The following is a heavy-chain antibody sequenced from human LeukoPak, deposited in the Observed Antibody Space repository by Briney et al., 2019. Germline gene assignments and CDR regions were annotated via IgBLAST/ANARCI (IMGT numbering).Heavy chain of an antibody. Sequence: SETLSLTCSVSGDSLDDYYWSWIRQPPGKGLEWLGRIYYTGSTTYNPSLRSRVFMSVDTSKNQFFLRLNSVTAADTAVYYCARHRYYVNFGEYIDYWGQGTLVSVSS. CDR3: ARHRYYVNFGEYIDY. J-gene: IGHJ4*03. CDR2: IYYTGST. V-gene: IGHV4-59*08. D-gene: IGHD3-10*01. CDR1: GDSLDDYY.